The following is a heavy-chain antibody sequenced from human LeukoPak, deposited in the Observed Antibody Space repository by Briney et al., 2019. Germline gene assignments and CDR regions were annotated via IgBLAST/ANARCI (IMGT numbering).Heavy chain of an antibody. CDR3: AKGIYSSGWSYFDY. J-gene: IGHJ4*01. CDR2: LSGSGITT. V-gene: IGHV3-23*01. CDR1: GFTFSNSA. Sequence: GGSLRLSCAASGFTFSNSAMSWVRQAPGKGLEWVSTLSGSGITTYYADSVKGRLTISRDNSKNTLYLQMNSLRAEDTAVYFCAKGIYSSGWSYFDYWGHGTLVTVSS. D-gene: IGHD6-19*01.